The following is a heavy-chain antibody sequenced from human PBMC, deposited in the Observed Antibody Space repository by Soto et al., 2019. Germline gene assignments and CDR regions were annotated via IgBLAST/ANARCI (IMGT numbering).Heavy chain of an antibody. D-gene: IGHD3-10*01. CDR2: ISAYNGNT. Sequence: GASVKVSCKASGYTFTSYGISWVRQAPGQGLEWMGWISAYNGNTNYAQKLQGRVTMTTDTSTSTAYMELRSLRSDDTAVYYCARDDLRSYYYGSGSYYNKGPYFDYWGQGTLVTVSS. CDR3: ARDDLRSYYYGSGSYYNKGPYFDY. J-gene: IGHJ4*02. CDR1: GYTFTSYG. V-gene: IGHV1-18*01.